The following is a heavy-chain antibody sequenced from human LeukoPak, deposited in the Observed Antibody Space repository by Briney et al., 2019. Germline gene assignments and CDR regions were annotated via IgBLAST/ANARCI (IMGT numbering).Heavy chain of an antibody. CDR1: GGSISSGGYY. V-gene: IGHV4-31*03. CDR2: IYYSGST. J-gene: IGHJ3*02. D-gene: IGHD5-18*01. CDR3: ARADTAHYDAFDI. Sequence: SETLSLTCTVSGGSISSGGYYWSWIRQHPGKGLEWIGYIYYSGSTYYNPSLKSRVTISVDTSKNQFSLKLSSVTAADTAVYYCARADTAHYDAFDIWGQGTMVTVSS.